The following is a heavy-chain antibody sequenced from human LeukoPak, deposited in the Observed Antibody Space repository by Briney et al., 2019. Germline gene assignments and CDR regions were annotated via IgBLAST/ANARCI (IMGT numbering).Heavy chain of an antibody. V-gene: IGHV3-23*01. CDR3: AKAGPYSGSYHGDAFDI. CDR2: ISVSGASI. Sequence: PGGSLRLSCAASGFTFSTYAMSWVRQAPGKGLEWVSGISVSGASIFYADSVKGRFTISRDNSKNTLYLQMNSLRAEDTAVYYCAKAGPYSGSYHGDAFDIWGQGTMVTVSS. J-gene: IGHJ3*02. CDR1: GFTFSTYA. D-gene: IGHD1-26*01.